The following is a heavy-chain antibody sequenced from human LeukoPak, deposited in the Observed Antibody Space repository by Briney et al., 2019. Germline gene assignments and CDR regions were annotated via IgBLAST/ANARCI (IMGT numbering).Heavy chain of an antibody. CDR1: WLTFSIYA. Sequence: GGSLRLSCAPSWLTFSIYAVSWVRQAPGKGLEWVSAVNGRGNSKYYADSLRARFTISRDNYKNTLYLQMDSIIAAHTAVYYCAKGRFDTALVTGFDYWGQGTLVTVSS. CDR3: AKGRFDTALVTGFDY. CDR2: VNGRGNSK. J-gene: IGHJ4*02. D-gene: IGHD5-18*01. V-gene: IGHV3-23*05.